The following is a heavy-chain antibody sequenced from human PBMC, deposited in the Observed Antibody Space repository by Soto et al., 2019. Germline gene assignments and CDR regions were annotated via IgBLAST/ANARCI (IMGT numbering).Heavy chain of an antibody. CDR2: INVDNGNT. D-gene: IGHD6-13*01. Sequence: ASVKVSCKASGYTFTNYPMHWVRQAPGQKHERMGWINVDNGNTKYAQNLQGRVTISRDTSASIAYMELSSLKSEDTVIFFCVCSWATVAAAGTETCFFDRWVRGTLVTVSS. CDR1: GYTFTNYP. J-gene: IGHJ2*01. CDR3: VCSWATVAAAGTETCFFDR. V-gene: IGHV1-3*01.